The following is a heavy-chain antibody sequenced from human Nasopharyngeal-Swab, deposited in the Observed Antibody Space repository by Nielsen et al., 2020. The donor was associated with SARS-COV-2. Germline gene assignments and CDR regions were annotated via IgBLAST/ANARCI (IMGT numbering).Heavy chain of an antibody. V-gene: IGHV1-18*04. CDR3: ARDQRVGQWRLPGY. CDR2: ISAYNGNT. Sequence: ASVKVSCKASGYTFTSYGISWVRQAPGQGLEWMGWISAYNGNTNYAQKLQGRVTMTTGTSTSTAYMELRSLRSDDTAVYYCARDQRVGQWRLPGYWGQGTLVTVSS. J-gene: IGHJ4*02. D-gene: IGHD6-19*01. CDR1: GYTFTSYG.